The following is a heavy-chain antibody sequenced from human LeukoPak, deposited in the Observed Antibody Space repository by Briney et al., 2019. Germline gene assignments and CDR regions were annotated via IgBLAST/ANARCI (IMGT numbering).Heavy chain of an antibody. J-gene: IGHJ4*02. D-gene: IGHD3-10*01. Sequence: PSETLSLTCAVYGGSFSGYYWSWIRQPPGKGLEWIGEINHSGSTNYNPSLKSRVTISVDTSKNQFSLKLSSVTAADTAVYYCARLINYYGSGSSSDYWGQGTLVTVSS. V-gene: IGHV4-34*01. CDR2: INHSGST. CDR3: ARLINYYGSGSSSDY. CDR1: GGSFSGYY.